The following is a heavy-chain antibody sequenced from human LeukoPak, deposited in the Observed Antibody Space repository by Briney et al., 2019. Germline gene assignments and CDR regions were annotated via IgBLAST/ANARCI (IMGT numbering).Heavy chain of an antibody. CDR3: VSSSWYLVGY. CDR2: ISSSSTI. V-gene: IGHV3-48*01. D-gene: IGHD6-13*01. Sequence: PGGSLRLSCAASGFTFSSYSMNWVRQAPGKGLEWVSYISSSSTIYYADSVKGRFTISRDNAKNSLYLQMNSLRAEDTAVYYCVSSSWYLVGYWGQGTLVTVSS. J-gene: IGHJ4*02. CDR1: GFTFSSYS.